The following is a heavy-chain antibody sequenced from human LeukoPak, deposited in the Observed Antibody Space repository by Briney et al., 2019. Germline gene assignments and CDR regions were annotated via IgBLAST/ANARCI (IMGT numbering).Heavy chain of an antibody. CDR1: GGSISSYY. J-gene: IGHJ2*01. Sequence: PSETLSLTCTVSGGSISSYYWSWIRQPPGKGLEWIGYIYYSGSTNYNPSLKSRVTISVDTSKNQFSLKLSSVTAADTAVYYCARVPDSDYDILTGYYGWYFDLWGRGTLVTVSS. CDR2: IYYSGST. CDR3: ARVPDSDYDILTGYYGWYFDL. V-gene: IGHV4-59*12. D-gene: IGHD3-9*01.